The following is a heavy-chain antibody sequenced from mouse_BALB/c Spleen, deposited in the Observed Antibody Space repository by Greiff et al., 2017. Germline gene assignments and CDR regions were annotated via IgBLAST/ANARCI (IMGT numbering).Heavy chain of an antibody. J-gene: IGHJ4*01. CDR3: ASLYRYAMDY. V-gene: IGHV5-6*01. Sequence: EVQLVESGGDLVKPGGSLKLSCAASGFTFSSYGMSWVRQTPDKRLEWVATISSGGSYTYYPDSVKGRFTISRDNAKNTLYLQMSSLKSEDTAMYYCASLYRYAMDYWGQGTSVTVSS. CDR2: ISSGGSYT. D-gene: IGHD2-14*01. CDR1: GFTFSSYG.